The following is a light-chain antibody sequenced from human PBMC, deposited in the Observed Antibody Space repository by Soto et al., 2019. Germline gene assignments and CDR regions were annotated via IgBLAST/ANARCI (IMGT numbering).Light chain of an antibody. CDR1: QSINSW. Sequence: DIQRTQSPSTLSASVGDRITITCRASQSINSWFAWYQQKPGEAPKLLIYEGYTLERVVPSRFSGSGSGTEFSLTIRRLHPDDFATLYYQQYQTYSRTFGHGTKVEVK. V-gene: IGKV1-5*03. J-gene: IGKJ1*01. CDR2: EGY. CDR3: QQYQTYSRT.